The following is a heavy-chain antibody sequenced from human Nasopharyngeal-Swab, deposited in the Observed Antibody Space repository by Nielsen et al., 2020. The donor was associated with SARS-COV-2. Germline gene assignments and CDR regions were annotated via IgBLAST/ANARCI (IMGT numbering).Heavy chain of an antibody. CDR1: GFVFRHYS. V-gene: IGHV3-21*01. J-gene: IGHJ4*02. CDR3: ARDRSTTLDY. Sequence: GESLKIPFAGTGFVFRHYSINWVRQAPGKGLEWVASLRAHGVYIYHADSVKGRFTISRDNAKNSVYLQMNSLRAEDTAVYYCARDRSTTLDYWGLGTLVTVSS. CDR2: LRAHGVYI. D-gene: IGHD1-14*01.